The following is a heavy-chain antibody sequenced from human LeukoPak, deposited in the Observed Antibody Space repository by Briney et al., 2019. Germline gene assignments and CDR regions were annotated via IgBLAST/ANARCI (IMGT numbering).Heavy chain of an antibody. J-gene: IGHJ4*02. CDR2: IGASGDNT. D-gene: IGHD4-17*01. CDR3: AKAAASDTVTTLGVDY. Sequence: GGSLRLSCAVSGFTFNNYAMSWVRQAPGKGLEWVSAIGASGDNTYYADSVKGRFTISRDNSKNMLNLHMNSLRAEDTAIYHCAKAAASDTVTTLGVDYWGQGTLVTVSA. CDR1: GFTFNNYA. V-gene: IGHV3-23*01.